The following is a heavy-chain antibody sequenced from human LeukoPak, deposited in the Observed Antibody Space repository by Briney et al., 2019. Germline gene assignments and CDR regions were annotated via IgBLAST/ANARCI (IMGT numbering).Heavy chain of an antibody. CDR2: IDHSGST. CDR3: ARDREGIFGVVSDAFDI. J-gene: IGHJ3*02. V-gene: IGHV4-4*02. Sequence: PSETLSLTCAVSGGSISSSNWWSWVRQPPGKGLEWIGEIDHSGSTNYNPSLKSRVTISVDKSKNQFSLKLSSVTAADTAVYYCARDREGIFGVVSDAFDIWGQGTMVTVSS. D-gene: IGHD3-3*01. CDR1: GGSISSSNW.